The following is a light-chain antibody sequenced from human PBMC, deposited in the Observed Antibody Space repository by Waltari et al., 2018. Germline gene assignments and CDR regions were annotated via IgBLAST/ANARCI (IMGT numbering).Light chain of an antibody. CDR1: NSDIGAFNL. Sequence: QSALTQPASVSGSPGQSITISRTGSNSDIGAFNLVSWYEQNPGKAPKLIIYEVKKRPSGVSHGVSGAKSDNTASLTISGLQHEDEATYCCSSYGASMTLLFGGGTRVTVL. V-gene: IGLV2-14*02. CDR3: SSYGASMTLL. J-gene: IGLJ3*02. CDR2: EVK.